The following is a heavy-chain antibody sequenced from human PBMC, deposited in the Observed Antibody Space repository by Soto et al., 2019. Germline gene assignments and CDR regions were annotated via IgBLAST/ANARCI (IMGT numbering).Heavy chain of an antibody. CDR2: IKSKTDGGTT. Sequence: PGGSLRLSCAASGFTFSNAWMSWVRQAPGKGLEWVGRIKSKTDGGTTDYAAPVKGRFTISRDDSKNTLYLQMNSLKTEDTAVYYCTTDSALRYFGGGPEPLYYYYGMDVWGQGTTVTVSS. CDR1: GFTFSNAW. V-gene: IGHV3-15*01. D-gene: IGHD3-9*01. CDR3: TTDSALRYFGGGPEPLYYYYGMDV. J-gene: IGHJ6*02.